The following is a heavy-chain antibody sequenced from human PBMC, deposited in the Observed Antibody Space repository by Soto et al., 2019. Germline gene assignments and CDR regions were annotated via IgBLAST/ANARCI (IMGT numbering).Heavy chain of an antibody. Sequence: PGESLKLSCKGSGYSFTSYWIGWVRQMPGKGLEWMGIIYPGDSDTRYSPSFQGQVTISADKSISTAYLQWSSLKASDTAMYYCARIITVAPYYYYYGMDVWGQGTTVTVSS. D-gene: IGHD6-19*01. J-gene: IGHJ6*02. V-gene: IGHV5-51*01. CDR2: IYPGDSDT. CDR3: ARIITVAPYYYYYGMDV. CDR1: GYSFTSYW.